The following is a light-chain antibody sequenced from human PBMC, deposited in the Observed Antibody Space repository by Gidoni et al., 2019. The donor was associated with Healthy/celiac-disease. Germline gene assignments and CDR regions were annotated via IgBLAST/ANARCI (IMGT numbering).Light chain of an antibody. J-gene: IGKJ4*01. CDR2: DAS. V-gene: IGKV1-5*01. CDR3: QQYNSYLLT. CDR1: QSISSW. Sequence: DIQLTQSPSTLSASVGDRVTITCRASQSISSWLAWYQQKPGKAPKLLIYDASSLESGVPSRFSGSGSGTEFTLTISSLQPDDFATYYCQQYNSYLLTFGGGTKVEIK.